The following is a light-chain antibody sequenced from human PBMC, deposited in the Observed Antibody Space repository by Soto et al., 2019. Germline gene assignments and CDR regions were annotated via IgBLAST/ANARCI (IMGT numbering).Light chain of an antibody. J-gene: IGKJ3*01. Sequence: DIQLTQSPSFLSASVGDRVTITCRASQGISSYLAWYQQKPGKAPKLLIYAASTLQSGVPSRFSSSGSGTEFTLPISSLQPEDFATYYCQQLNSYPRFTFGPGTKVDIK. V-gene: IGKV1-9*01. CDR3: QQLNSYPRFT. CDR1: QGISSY. CDR2: AAS.